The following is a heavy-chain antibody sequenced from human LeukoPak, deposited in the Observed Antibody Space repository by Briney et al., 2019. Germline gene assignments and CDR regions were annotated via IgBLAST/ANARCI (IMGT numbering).Heavy chain of an antibody. V-gene: IGHV4-4*07. D-gene: IGHD3-3*01. CDR1: GGSISSCY. J-gene: IGHJ6*03. CDR2: IYTSGST. Sequence: PSETLSLTCTVSGGSISSCYWSWIRQPAGKGLEWIGRIYTSGSTNYNPSLKSRVTMSVDTSKNQFSLKLSSVTAADTAVYYCARGGYDFWSGYYSPYYYYYMDVWGKGTTVTVSS. CDR3: ARGGYDFWSGYYSPYYYYYMDV.